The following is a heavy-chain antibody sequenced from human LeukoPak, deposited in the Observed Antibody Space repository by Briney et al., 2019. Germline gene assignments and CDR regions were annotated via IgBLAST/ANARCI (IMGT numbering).Heavy chain of an antibody. CDR3: ARGVYIAAAQYGY. V-gene: IGHV4-59*01. D-gene: IGHD6-13*01. J-gene: IGHJ4*02. CDR2: IYYSGTT. Sequence: PSETLSLTCTVSGGSISSYYWSWIRQPPGKGLEWIGYIYYSGTTNYNPSLKSRVTISVDTSKNQFSLKLSSVTSADTAVYYCARGVYIAAAQYGYWGQGTLVTVSS. CDR1: GGSISSYY.